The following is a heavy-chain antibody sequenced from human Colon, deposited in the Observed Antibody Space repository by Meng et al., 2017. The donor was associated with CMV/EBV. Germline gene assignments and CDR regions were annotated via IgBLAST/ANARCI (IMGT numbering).Heavy chain of an antibody. CDR3: ARGAGSVVVPVVIGIDD. D-gene: IGHD2-2*01. V-gene: IGHV1-2*02. CDR1: GYTFTSYG. J-gene: IGHJ4*02. CDR2: INPNSGGT. Sequence: ASVKVSCKASGYTFTSYGISWVRQAPGQGLEWMGWINPNSGGTHYAQNFQGRVTMTRDKSINTAHLELSGLRSDDTAVYYCARGAGSVVVPVVIGIDDWGKGTLVTVSS.